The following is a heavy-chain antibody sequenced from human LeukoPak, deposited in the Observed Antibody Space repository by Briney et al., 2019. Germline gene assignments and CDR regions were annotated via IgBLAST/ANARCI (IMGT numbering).Heavy chain of an antibody. D-gene: IGHD3-3*02. J-gene: IGHJ4*02. Sequence: APVTVSCTASGYTFTGYYMHWVRQAPGQGLEWMGWINPNSGGTNYAQKFQGRVTMTRDTSISTAYMELSRLRSDDTAVYYCATSISSREDYWGQGTLVTVSS. V-gene: IGHV1-2*02. CDR3: ATSISSREDY. CDR1: GYTFTGYY. CDR2: INPNSGGT.